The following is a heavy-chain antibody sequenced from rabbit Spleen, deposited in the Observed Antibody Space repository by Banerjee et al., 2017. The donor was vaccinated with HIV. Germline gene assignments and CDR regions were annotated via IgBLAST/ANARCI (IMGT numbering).Heavy chain of an antibody. Sequence: QEQLEESGGDLVKPEGSLTLTCTASGFSLSSSYWVCWVRQAPGKGLEWIACIYTGSSGNTYYASWVNGRFTISKTSSTTVDLKMTSLTAADTATYFCARESWDSATGYRLGMDLWGPGTLVTVS. CDR2: IYTGSSGNT. V-gene: IGHV1S45*01. J-gene: IGHJ6*01. CDR3: ARESWDSATGYRLGMDL. CDR1: GFSLSSSYW. D-gene: IGHD7-1*01.